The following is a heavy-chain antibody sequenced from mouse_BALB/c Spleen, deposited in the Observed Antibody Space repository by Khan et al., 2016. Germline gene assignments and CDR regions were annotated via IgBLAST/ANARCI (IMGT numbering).Heavy chain of an antibody. J-gene: IGHJ3*01. CDR1: GYSITSDYA. D-gene: IGHD1-1*01. V-gene: IGHV3-2*02. CDR2: ISYSGST. CDR3: ARDYGSRGFAY. Sequence: EVQLQESGPGLVKPSQSLSLTCTVTGYSITSDYAWNWIRQFPGNKLEWMGYISYSGSTSYNPSLKSRISITRDTSKNQFFLQLNSVTTEDTATYYCARDYGSRGFAYLGQGTLVTVSA.